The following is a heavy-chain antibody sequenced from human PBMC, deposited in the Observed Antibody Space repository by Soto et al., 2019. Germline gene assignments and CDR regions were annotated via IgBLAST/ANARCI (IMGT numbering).Heavy chain of an antibody. J-gene: IGHJ6*01. D-gene: IGHD3-10*01. CDR3: ARIWFSCSDFHYYSFDF. CDR2: ISYDSTKT. V-gene: IGHV3-30*03. CDR1: AFTLNRDG. Sequence: PGGSLRLSWGASAFTLNRDGMHWVRQGRGNGLEWVAFISYDSTKTYYADSVKGRFTISRDSSNSALYVQMNSLTGEETAVYYCARIWFSCSDFHYYSFDFWGQSSSVTASS.